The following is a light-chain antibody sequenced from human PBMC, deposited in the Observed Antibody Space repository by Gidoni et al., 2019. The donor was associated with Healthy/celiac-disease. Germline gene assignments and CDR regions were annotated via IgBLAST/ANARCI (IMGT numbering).Light chain of an antibody. CDR3: QKYYSTLT. J-gene: IGKJ4*01. Sequence: IVMTQSPDSLAVSLGERATINCKSSQSVLYSSNNKNYLAWYQQKPGQPPKLLIYWASPRESGGPDRFSGSGSGTDFTLTISSLQAEDVAVYYCQKYYSTLTFGGGTKVEIK. CDR2: WAS. CDR1: QSVLYSSNNKNY. V-gene: IGKV4-1*01.